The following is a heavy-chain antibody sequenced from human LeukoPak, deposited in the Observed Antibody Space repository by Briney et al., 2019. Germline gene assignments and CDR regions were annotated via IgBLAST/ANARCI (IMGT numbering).Heavy chain of an antibody. CDR2: IYSAGIS. V-gene: IGHV3-53*01. D-gene: IGHD3-10*01. CDR1: GFTVSHNY. Sequence: PGGSLRLSCAASGFTVSHNYMSWVRQAPGKGLEWVANIYSAGISYYADSVKGRFTISRDNSKDMLYLHMNNLRVEDTAMYYCAGDRSGSVWGQGTLVTVSS. J-gene: IGHJ4*02. CDR3: AGDRSGSV.